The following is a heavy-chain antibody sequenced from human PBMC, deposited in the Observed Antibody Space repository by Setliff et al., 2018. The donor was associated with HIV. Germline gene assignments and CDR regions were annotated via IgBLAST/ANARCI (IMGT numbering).Heavy chain of an antibody. D-gene: IGHD3-10*01. J-gene: IGHJ5*02. CDR3: AGPGGRNVLLWFGELKGWFDP. Sequence: SETLSLTCTVSGGSLTSSSYYWGWIRQPPGKGLEWIGSFYETGYTYYNPSLKSRAIISLDTSKNHLSLKLSSVTAADTAVYYCAGPGGRNVLLWFGELKGWFDPWGQGTLVTVPQ. CDR2: FYETGYT. V-gene: IGHV4-39*02. CDR1: GGSLTSSSYY.